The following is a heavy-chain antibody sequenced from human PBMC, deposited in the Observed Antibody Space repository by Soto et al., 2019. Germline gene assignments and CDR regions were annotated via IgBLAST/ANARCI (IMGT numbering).Heavy chain of an antibody. D-gene: IGHD3-10*01. Sequence: SETLSLTCTVSGGSISSGGYYWSWIRQHPGKGLEWIGYIYYSGSTYYNPSLKSRVTISVDTSKNQFSLKLSSVTAADTAVYYCARSDYGSGKPIDYWGQGTLVTVS. CDR2: IYYSGST. J-gene: IGHJ4*02. V-gene: IGHV4-31*03. CDR3: ARSDYGSGKPIDY. CDR1: GGSISSGGYY.